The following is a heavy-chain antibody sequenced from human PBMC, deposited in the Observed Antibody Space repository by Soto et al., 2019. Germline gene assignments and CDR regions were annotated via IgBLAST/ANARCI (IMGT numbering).Heavy chain of an antibody. D-gene: IGHD1-26*01. CDR3: ARVLLRAGDY. Sequence: VQLVESGGGVVQPGRSLRLSCAASGFTFSSYAMHWVRQAPGKVLEWVAVISYDGSNKYYADSVKGRFTISRDNSKNTLYLQMNSLRAEDTAVYYCARVLLRAGDYWGQGTLVTVSS. J-gene: IGHJ4*02. CDR2: ISYDGSNK. V-gene: IGHV3-30-3*01. CDR1: GFTFSSYA.